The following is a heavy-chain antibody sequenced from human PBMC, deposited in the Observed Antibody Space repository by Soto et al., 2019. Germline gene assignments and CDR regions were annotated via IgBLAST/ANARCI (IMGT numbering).Heavy chain of an antibody. D-gene: IGHD4-17*01. CDR3: TTYHGDYNFDH. CDR1: GYTLNEVA. CDR2: FDPDEAET. Sequence: QVQLVQSGAEVKKPGASVKVSCKVSGYTLNEVAMHWVRQAPGNGLEGMGGFDPDEAETIYAQHFQGRVTMTEDTSTDTVYMELSSLRSEDTALYFCTTYHGDYNFDHWGQGTLVTVSS. V-gene: IGHV1-24*01. J-gene: IGHJ5*02.